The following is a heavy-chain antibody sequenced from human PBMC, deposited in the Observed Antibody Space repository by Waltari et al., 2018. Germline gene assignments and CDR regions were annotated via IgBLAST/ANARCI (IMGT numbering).Heavy chain of an antibody. D-gene: IGHD4-17*01. J-gene: IGHJ3*02. Sequence: QVQLVQSGAEVKKPGASVKVSCKASGYTFTGYYMHWVRQAPGQGLEWMGRTNPNSGGTNYAQKCQGRVTMTRDTYISTAYMELSRLRSDDTAVYYCARVSPKTTAAFDIWGQGTMVTVSS. CDR3: ARVSPKTTAAFDI. CDR1: GYTFTGYY. V-gene: IGHV1-2*06. CDR2: TNPNSGGT.